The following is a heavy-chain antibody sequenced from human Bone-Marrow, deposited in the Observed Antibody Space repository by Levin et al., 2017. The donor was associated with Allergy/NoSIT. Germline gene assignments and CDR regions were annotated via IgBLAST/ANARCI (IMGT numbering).Heavy chain of an antibody. Sequence: SETLSLTCTVSGDSISSSGYYWGWIRQPPGEGLEWIASIYFLGSTYYNPSFKVRVTFSLARPKNHSSLQLSYVTAADTAVYYCARVRGSSGYGADFDFWGQGTLVTVSS. CDR2: IYFLGST. V-gene: IGHV4-39*02. D-gene: IGHD5-12*01. CDR1: GDSISSSGYY. J-gene: IGHJ4*02. CDR3: ARVRGSSGYGADFDF.